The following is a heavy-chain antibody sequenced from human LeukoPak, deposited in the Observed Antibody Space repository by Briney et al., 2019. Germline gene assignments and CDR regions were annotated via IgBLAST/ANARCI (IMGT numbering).Heavy chain of an antibody. CDR3: ARDSNGYGILYYFDY. J-gene: IGHJ4*02. CDR1: GFTFSSYG. CDR2: ISYDGSNK. V-gene: IGHV3-30*19. Sequence: GGSLRLSCAASGFTFSSYGMHWARQAPGKGLEWAAVISYDGSNKYYADSVKGRFTISRDNSKNTLYLQMNSLRAENTAVYYCARDSNGYGILYYFDYWGQGTLVTVSS. D-gene: IGHD5-12*01.